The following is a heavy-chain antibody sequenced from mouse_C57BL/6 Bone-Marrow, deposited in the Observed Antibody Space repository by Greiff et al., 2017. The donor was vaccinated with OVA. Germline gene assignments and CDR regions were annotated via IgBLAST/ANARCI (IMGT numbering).Heavy chain of an antibody. CDR1: GYAFSSSW. V-gene: IGHV1-82*01. CDR3: ARQEDGYYASYFDY. CDR2: IYPGDGDT. J-gene: IGHJ2*01. D-gene: IGHD2-3*01. Sequence: QVQLQQSGPELVKPGASVKISCKASGYAFSSSWMNWVKQRPGKGLEWIGRIYPGDGDTNYNGKFKGKATLTADKSSRTAYMQLSSLTSEDSAVYFWARQEDGYYASYFDYWGQGTTLTDSS.